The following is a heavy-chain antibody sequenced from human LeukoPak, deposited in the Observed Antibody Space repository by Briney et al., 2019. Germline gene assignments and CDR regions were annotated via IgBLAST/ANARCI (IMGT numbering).Heavy chain of an antibody. CDR3: ATSLYSGTKLDY. V-gene: IGHV3-74*01. D-gene: IGHD1-26*01. CDR2: INCDATST. J-gene: IGHJ4*02. CDR1: GFTYSNYW. Sequence: PGGSLRLSCAASGFTYSNYWMHWVRQTPGKGLVWVSRINCDATSTSYADSVKGRFTISRDRAKNTLYLQMNGLRADDTAVYYCATSLYSGTKLDYWGQGTLVTVSS.